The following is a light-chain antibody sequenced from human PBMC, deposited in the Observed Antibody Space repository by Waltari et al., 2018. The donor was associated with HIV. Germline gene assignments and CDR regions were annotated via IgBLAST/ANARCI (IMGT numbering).Light chain of an antibody. J-gene: IGKJ2*01. CDR1: QSISNNY. Sequence: TVLTQSPGTLSLSPGERVNLSCRPSQSISNNYLAWYQQKPGQAPRLLIYAASSRATGIPDRFSGSGSGTDFTLTISRLEPEDFAVYYCQQYGRSPYTFGQGTKLEIK. CDR3: QQYGRSPYT. CDR2: AAS. V-gene: IGKV3-20*01.